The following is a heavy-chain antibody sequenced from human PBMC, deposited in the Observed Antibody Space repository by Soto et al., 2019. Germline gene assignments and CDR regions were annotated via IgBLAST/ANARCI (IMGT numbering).Heavy chain of an antibody. V-gene: IGHV3-48*02. J-gene: IGHJ6*02. CDR2: ISSSSSTI. CDR1: GFTFSSYS. Sequence: PGGSLRLSCAASGFTFSSYSMNWVRQAPGKGLEWVSYISSSSSTIYYADSVKGRFTISRDNAKNSLYLQMNSLRDEDTAVYYCAGQTLPCSGGSCESKRGYYYYGMDVWGQGTTVTVSS. CDR3: AGQTLPCSGGSCESKRGYYYYGMDV. D-gene: IGHD2-15*01.